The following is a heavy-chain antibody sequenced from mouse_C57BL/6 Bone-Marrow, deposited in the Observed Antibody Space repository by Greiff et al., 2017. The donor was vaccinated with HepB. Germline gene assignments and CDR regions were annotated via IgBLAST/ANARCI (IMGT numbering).Heavy chain of an antibody. CDR3: ARGYYDYFYAMDY. J-gene: IGHJ4*01. D-gene: IGHD2-4*01. V-gene: IGHV1-19*01. Sequence: EVKLMESGPVLVKPGASVKMSCKASGYTFTDYYMNWVKQSHGKSLEWIGVINPYNGGTSYNQKFKGKATLTVDKSSSTAYMELNSLTSADSADYYGARGYYDYFYAMDYWDRGTSVTVTS. CDR2: INPYNGGT. CDR1: GYTFTDYY.